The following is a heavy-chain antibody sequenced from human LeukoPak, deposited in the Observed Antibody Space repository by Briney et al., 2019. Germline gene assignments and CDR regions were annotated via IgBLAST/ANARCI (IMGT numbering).Heavy chain of an antibody. V-gene: IGHV4-30-4*01. CDR2: IYYSGST. Sequence: SETLSLTCTVSGGSISSGDYYWSWIRQPPGKGLEWIGYIYYSGSTYCNPSLKSRVTISVDTSKNQFSLKLSSVTAADTAVYYCARNKGSGSYFWFDPWGQGTLVTVSS. CDR3: ARNKGSGSYFWFDP. D-gene: IGHD3-10*01. CDR1: GGSISSGDYY. J-gene: IGHJ5*02.